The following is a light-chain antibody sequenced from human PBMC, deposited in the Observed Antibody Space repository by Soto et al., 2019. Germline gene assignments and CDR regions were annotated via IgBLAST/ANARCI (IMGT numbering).Light chain of an antibody. CDR1: QSVSSNF. V-gene: IGKV3-20*01. J-gene: IGKJ4*01. CDR2: GAS. Sequence: EIVLTQSPGTLSLSPGERATLSCRSSQSVSSNFLAWYQEKLGQAPRLLIYGASKRATGIPDRFSGSGSGTDFTLTISRLEPEDFAVYYGRQYGTSLGFPVGGGTKVDIK. CDR3: RQYGTSLGFP.